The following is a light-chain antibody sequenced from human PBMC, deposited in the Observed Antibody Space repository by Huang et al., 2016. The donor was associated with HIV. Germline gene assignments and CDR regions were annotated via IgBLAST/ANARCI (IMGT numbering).Light chain of an antibody. J-gene: IGKJ1*01. V-gene: IGKV4-1*01. CDR2: WAC. CDR3: QQHYSNPWT. Sequence: DLVMTQSPDSLAVPLGERATISCVSSQSLLYSANKKHVTMNCLAWYTKKPGQPPKLLIFWACSRAAGVPDEFSGSSAGTDFTLTISGLQAEDVALYYCQQHYSNPWTFGQGTKVEIK. CDR1: QSLLYSANKKHVTMNC.